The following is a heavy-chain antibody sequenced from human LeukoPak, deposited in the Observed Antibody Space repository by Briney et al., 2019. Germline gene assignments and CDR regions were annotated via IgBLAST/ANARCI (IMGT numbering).Heavy chain of an antibody. CDR1: VGTFSSYA. V-gene: IGHV1-69*05. D-gene: IGHD6-13*01. CDR3: ARSAAAGINYYYYYMDV. J-gene: IGHJ6*03. Sequence: ASVTVSCKASVGTFSSYAISWVRQAPGQGLERMGGIIPIFGTANYAQKFQGRVTITTDESTSTAYMELSSLRSEDTAVYYCARSAAAGINYYYYYMDVWGKGTTVTVSS. CDR2: IIPIFGTA.